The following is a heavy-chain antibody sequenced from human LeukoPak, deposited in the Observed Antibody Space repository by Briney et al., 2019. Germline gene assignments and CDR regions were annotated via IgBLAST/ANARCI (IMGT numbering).Heavy chain of an antibody. D-gene: IGHD3-9*01. Sequence: ASVKVSCKVSGYTLTELSMHWVRQAPGKGLEWMGGFDPEDGETIYAQKFQGRVTMTEDTSTDTAYMELSSLGSEDTAVYYCATYYDILTGYHSGFDPWGQGTLVTVSS. J-gene: IGHJ5*02. CDR2: FDPEDGET. CDR1: GYTLTELS. V-gene: IGHV1-24*01. CDR3: ATYYDILTGYHSGFDP.